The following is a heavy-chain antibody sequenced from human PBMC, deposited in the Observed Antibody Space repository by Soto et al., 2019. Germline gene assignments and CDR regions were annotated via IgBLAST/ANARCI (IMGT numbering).Heavy chain of an antibody. Sequence: SATLSLTCTVSGGSISGYYWSWIRQPPGKGLEWIGYIYYSGTTSYNPSLNSRVTMSVDTSKNQFSLKVNSVTAADTAVYYCARESYYGSGATVVAYWGQGTLVT. CDR1: GGSISGYY. CDR2: IYYSGTT. D-gene: IGHD3-10*01. J-gene: IGHJ4*02. CDR3: ARESYYGSGATVVAY. V-gene: IGHV4-59*01.